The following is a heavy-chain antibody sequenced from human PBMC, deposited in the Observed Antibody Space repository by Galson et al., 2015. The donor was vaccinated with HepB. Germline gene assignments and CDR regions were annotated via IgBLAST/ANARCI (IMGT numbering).Heavy chain of an antibody. V-gene: IGHV5-51*01. D-gene: IGHD2-2*01. J-gene: IGHJ5*02. Sequence: QSGAEVKKPGESLKISCKGSGYSFTSYWIGWVRQMPGKGLEWMGIIYPGDSDTRYSPSLQGQVTISADKSISTAYLQWSSLKASDTAMYYCARQGLGYCSSTSCYGMDWFDPWGQGTLVTVSS. CDR1: GYSFTSYW. CDR3: ARQGLGYCSSTSCYGMDWFDP. CDR2: IYPGDSDT.